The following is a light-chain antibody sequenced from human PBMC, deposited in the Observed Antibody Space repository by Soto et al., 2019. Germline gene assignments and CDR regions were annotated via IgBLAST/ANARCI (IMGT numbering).Light chain of an antibody. CDR1: QSVSSY. Sequence: EIVLTQSPSTPSLSPGERATLSCRASQSVSSYLAWYQHKPGQDPRPLIYDASNMDTAIPARFSGSGSGTDLTLAISSFEPEYLAVDYCHQRSNRPPNPFGQGTRLEIK. CDR2: DAS. V-gene: IGKV3-11*01. J-gene: IGKJ5*01. CDR3: HQRSNRPPNP.